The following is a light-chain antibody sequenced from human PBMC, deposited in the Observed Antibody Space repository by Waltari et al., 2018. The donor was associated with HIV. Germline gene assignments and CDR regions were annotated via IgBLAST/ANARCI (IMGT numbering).Light chain of an antibody. V-gene: IGLV1-51*01. CDR2: END. CDR3: QTWDSGLNAIV. Sequence: QSLLTQPPSVSAAPGQQVTISCPGNTSNLAKNFVSWYRHAPGAAPKLLIFENDHRAAGIPDRFSASTFGASAALTITALQGDDEADYYCQTWDSGLNAIVFGAGTKLTVL. CDR1: TSNLAKNF. J-gene: IGLJ2*01.